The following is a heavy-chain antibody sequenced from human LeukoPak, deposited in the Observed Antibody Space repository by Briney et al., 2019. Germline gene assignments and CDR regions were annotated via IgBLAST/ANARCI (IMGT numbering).Heavy chain of an antibody. CDR3: ARVPRITIFGVVITDGVDY. V-gene: IGHV4-59*02. CDR2: IYYTGST. D-gene: IGHD3-3*01. CDR1: GGSVSDYY. Sequence: SETLSLTCTISGGSVSDYYWSWIRQSPGKGLEWIGYIYYTGSTTYNPSLKSRVTISVDTSKNQFSLKLSSVTAADTAVYYCARVPRITIFGVVITDGVDYWGQGTLVTVSS. J-gene: IGHJ4*02.